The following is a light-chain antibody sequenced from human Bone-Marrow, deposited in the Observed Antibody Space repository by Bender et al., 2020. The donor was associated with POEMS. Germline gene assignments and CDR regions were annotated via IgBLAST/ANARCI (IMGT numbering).Light chain of an antibody. CDR2: KDS. V-gene: IGLV3-25*03. Sequence: SYELTQSPSVSVSPGQTARITCSGDELANQSAYWYQQKPGQAPMLVIYKDSERPSGIPERFSGSSSGTTVHLIISGVQIEDAADYWCQSADNSGNWVFGGGTKLTVL. CDR3: QSADNSGNWV. J-gene: IGLJ3*02. CDR1: ELANQS.